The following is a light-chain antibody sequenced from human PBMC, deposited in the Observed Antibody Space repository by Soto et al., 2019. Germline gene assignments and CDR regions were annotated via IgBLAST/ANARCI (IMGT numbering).Light chain of an antibody. CDR3: HQYGSSPAT. Sequence: EIVLTQSPGTLSLSPGERATLSCRASQSVTGSYLAWYQQKPGQAPRLLIYGASSRATGIPDRFSGSGSGTDFTLTISRLEPEDFVVYYCHQYGSSPATFGQGTKV. J-gene: IGKJ1*01. CDR1: QSVTGSY. V-gene: IGKV3-20*01. CDR2: GAS.